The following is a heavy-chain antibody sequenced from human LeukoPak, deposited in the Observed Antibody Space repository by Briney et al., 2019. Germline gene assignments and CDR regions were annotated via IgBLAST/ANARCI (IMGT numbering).Heavy chain of an antibody. V-gene: IGHV1-69*05. CDR3: ARVGRSRGSLPNSYYYMDV. CDR1: GDIFNSYS. J-gene: IGHJ6*03. Sequence: ASVKVSCNASGDIFNSYSVSWVRQAPGQGLEWMGGIIPIFGSTNYAQKFQGRVTITTDQSTRTAHMELNSLSSDDTAVYYCARVGRSRGSLPNSYYYMDVWGKGTTVTVSS. CDR2: IIPIFGST. D-gene: IGHD1-26*01.